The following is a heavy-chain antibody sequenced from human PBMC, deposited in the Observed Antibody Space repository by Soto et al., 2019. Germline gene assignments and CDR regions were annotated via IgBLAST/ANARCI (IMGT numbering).Heavy chain of an antibody. V-gene: IGHV4-4*08. CDR2: ISYSGST. D-gene: IGHD4-17*01. CDR3: AREFYYGDYYFDY. CDR1: GGSITTYD. J-gene: IGHJ4*02. Sequence: SETLSLTCTVSGGSITTYDWSWIRQSPGKGLEWIGYISYSGSTNYNPSLKSRVTISLDTSKIQFSLKLSSVTAADTAVYYCAREFYYGDYYFDYWGQGTLVTVSS.